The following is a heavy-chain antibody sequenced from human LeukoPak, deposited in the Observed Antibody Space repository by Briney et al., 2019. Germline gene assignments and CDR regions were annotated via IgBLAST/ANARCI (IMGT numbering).Heavy chain of an antibody. CDR3: ATPGGIQQQGYYYYGVDV. Sequence: GGSLRLSCAASGFNFSNYVMHWVRQAPGKGLEWVSFIGSDGSDKHYADSVKGRFTISRDNSKNTLYLQMNSLRAEDTAVYYCATPGGIQQQGYYYYGVDVWGQGTTVTVSS. CDR2: IGSDGSDK. J-gene: IGHJ6*02. CDR1: GFNFSNYV. D-gene: IGHD6-13*01. V-gene: IGHV3-30*02.